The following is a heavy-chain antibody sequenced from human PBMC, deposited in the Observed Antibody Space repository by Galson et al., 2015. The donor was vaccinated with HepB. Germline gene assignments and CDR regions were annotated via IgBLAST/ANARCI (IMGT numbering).Heavy chain of an antibody. CDR1: GDSVSTNSAA. CDR3: TRGVGAPDYYYYGMDV. J-gene: IGHJ6*02. V-gene: IGHV6-1*01. Sequence: CAISGDSVSTNSAAWNWIRQSPSRGLEWLGRTYYRSRWYKDYAVSVKSRITINPETSRNQFSLQLNSVTPEDTAVYYCTRGVGAPDYYYYGMDVWGQGTTVTVSS. CDR2: TYYRSRWYK. D-gene: IGHD1-26*01.